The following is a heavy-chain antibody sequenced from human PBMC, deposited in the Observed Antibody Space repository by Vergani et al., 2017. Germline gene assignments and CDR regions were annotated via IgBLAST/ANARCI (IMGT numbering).Heavy chain of an antibody. D-gene: IGHD2-15*01. J-gene: IGHJ6*02. Sequence: EVQLVESGGGLVQPGGSLRLSCAASGFTFSSYSMNWVRQAPGRGLEGVSYIRSSSSTIYYADSVKGRFTISRDNAKNSLYLQMNSLRAEDTAVYYCARDQECSGGSCYSGFYYYGMDVWGQGTTVTVSS. V-gene: IGHV3-48*01. CDR2: IRSSSSTI. CDR1: GFTFSSYS. CDR3: ARDQECSGGSCYSGFYYYGMDV.